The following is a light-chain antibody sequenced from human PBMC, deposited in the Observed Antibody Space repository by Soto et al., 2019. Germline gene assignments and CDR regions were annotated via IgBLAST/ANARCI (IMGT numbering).Light chain of an antibody. CDR1: SSNIGSNY. CDR3: AAWDDSLSGPV. J-gene: IGLJ2*01. V-gene: IGLV1-47*02. CDR2: TNN. Sequence: HSVLTQPPSASGTPGQRVTISCSGSSSNIGSNYVYWYQQIPGTAPKIVIYTNNQRPSGVPDRFSGSKSGTSASLAISGLRSEDEAVYYCAAWDDSLSGPVFGGGTKLTVL.